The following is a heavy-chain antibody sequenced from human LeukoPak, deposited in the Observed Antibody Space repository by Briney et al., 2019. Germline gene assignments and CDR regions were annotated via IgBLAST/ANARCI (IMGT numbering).Heavy chain of an antibody. CDR1: GYTFTSYY. Sequence: APVKVSCKASGYTFTSYYMHWFRQAPGQGLEWMGCINPNSGGTNYAQKFKGRVTMTRDTSINTAYMELSRLTSDDTAVYYCARDDLTVTTRSDPPGWFDPWGQGTLVTVSS. V-gene: IGHV1-2*02. CDR2: INPNSGGT. CDR3: ARDDLTVTTRSDPPGWFDP. D-gene: IGHD4-17*01. J-gene: IGHJ5*02.